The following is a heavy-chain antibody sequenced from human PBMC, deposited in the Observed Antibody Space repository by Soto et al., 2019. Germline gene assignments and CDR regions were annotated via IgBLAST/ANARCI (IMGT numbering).Heavy chain of an antibody. CDR1: GFTFGDYA. J-gene: IGHJ4*02. CDR2: IRSKAYGGTT. V-gene: IGHV3-49*03. D-gene: IGHD6-13*01. Sequence: PGGSLRLSCTASGFTFGDYAMSWFRQAPGKGPEWVGFIRSKAYGGTTEYAASVKGRFTISRDDSKSIAYLQMNSLKTEDTAVYYCTRDIAAAGPVVLDYWGQGTLVTVSS. CDR3: TRDIAAAGPVVLDY.